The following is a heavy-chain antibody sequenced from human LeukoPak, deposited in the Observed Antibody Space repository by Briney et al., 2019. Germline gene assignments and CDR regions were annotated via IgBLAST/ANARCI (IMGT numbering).Heavy chain of an antibody. CDR2: ISGSGGSI. D-gene: IGHD3-22*01. Sequence: GGSLRLSCEASGFTFSSYAMTWVRQAPGKGLEWVSAISGSGGSIYYADSEKGRFTISRDNSKNTLSLQMNSLRAEDTAVYYCAKFAGRYYDSRGYFHYWGHGTLVTVSS. V-gene: IGHV3-23*01. CDR1: GFTFSSYA. CDR3: AKFAGRYYDSRGYFHY. J-gene: IGHJ1*01.